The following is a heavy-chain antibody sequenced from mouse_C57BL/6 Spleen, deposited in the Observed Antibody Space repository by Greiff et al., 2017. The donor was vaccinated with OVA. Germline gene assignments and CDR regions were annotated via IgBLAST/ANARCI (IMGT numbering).Heavy chain of an antibody. J-gene: IGHJ2*01. CDR3: AREDSSGLYYFDY. D-gene: IGHD3-2*02. Sequence: AAEGVDFSRYWMSWVRRAPGKGLEWIGEINPDSSTINYAPSLKDKFIISRDNAKNTLYLQMSKVRSEDTALYYCAREDSSGLYYFDYWGQGTTLTVSS. V-gene: IGHV4-1*01. CDR1: GVDFSRYW. CDR2: INPDSSTI.